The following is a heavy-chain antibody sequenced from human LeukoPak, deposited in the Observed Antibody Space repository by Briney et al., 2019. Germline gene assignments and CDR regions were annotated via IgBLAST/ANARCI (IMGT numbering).Heavy chain of an antibody. V-gene: IGHV4-39*07. D-gene: IGHD6-19*01. CDR1: GGSISSSSYY. Sequence: PSETLSLTCTVSGGSISSSSYYWGWIRQPPGKGLEWIGNIYYRGNTYYSPSLKSRVTISVDTSKNQFSLKLSSVTAADTAVYYCARGGGLRYNSGWYWYFDYWGQGTLVTVSS. CDR3: ARGGGLRYNSGWYWYFDY. J-gene: IGHJ4*02. CDR2: IYYRGNT.